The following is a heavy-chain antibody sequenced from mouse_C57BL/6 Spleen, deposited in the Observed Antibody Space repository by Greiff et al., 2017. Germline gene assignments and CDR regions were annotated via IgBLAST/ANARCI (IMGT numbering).Heavy chain of an antibody. CDR1: GYSITSGYY. J-gene: IGHJ4*01. CDR3: ANLITTVVAPYYYAMDY. CDR2: ISYDGSN. D-gene: IGHD1-1*01. V-gene: IGHV3-6*01. Sequence: EVQLVESGPGLVKPSQSLSLTCSVTGYSITSGYYWNWIRQFPGNKLEWMGYISYDGSNNYNPSLKNRISITRDTSKNQFFLKLNSVTTEDTATYYCANLITTVVAPYYYAMDYWGQGTSVTVSS.